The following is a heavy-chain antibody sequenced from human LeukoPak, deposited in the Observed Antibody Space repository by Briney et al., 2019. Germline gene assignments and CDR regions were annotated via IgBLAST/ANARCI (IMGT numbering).Heavy chain of an antibody. CDR2: MWYDGSKK. J-gene: IGHJ4*02. CDR1: GFSLTTYG. V-gene: IGHV3-33*01. CDR3: ARDGGSGIDY. Sequence: RSGRSLRLSCAASGFSLTTYGTHWLRQAPGKGLEWVAVMWYDGSKKFYGDSVKGRFTVSRDTSENTMYLQMNTLRAEDTAVYYCARDGGSGIDYWGQGTLVTVYS. D-gene: IGHD3-10*01.